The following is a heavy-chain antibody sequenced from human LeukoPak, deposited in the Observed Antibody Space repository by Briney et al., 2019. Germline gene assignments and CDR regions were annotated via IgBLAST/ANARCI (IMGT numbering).Heavy chain of an antibody. J-gene: IGHJ5*02. CDR2: INHSGST. CDR3: ARGGCSSTSCHTAYYNWFDP. D-gene: IGHD2-2*02. Sequence: PSEALSLTCAVYGGSFSGYYWSWIRQPPGKGLEWIGEINHSGSTNYNPSLKSRVTISVDTSKNQFSLKLSSVTAADTAVYYCARGGCSSTSCHTAYYNWFDPWGQGTLVTVSS. V-gene: IGHV4-34*01. CDR1: GGSFSGYY.